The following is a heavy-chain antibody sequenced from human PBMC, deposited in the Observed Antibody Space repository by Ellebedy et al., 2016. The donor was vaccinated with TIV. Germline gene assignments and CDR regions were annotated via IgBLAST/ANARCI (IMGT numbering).Heavy chain of an antibody. Sequence: MPSETLSLTCTVSGGSVSSGSYYWSWIRQPPGKGLEWIGYIYYSGSTNYNPSLKSRVTISVDTSKNQFSLKLSSVTAADTAVYYCARDGEPHYYYYGMDVWGQGTTVTVSS. CDR3: ARDGEPHYYYYGMDV. D-gene: IGHD1-26*01. V-gene: IGHV4-61*01. J-gene: IGHJ6*02. CDR1: GGSVSSGSYY. CDR2: IYYSGST.